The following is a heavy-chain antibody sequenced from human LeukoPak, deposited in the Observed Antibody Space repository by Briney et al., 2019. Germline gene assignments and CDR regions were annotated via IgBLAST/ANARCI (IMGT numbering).Heavy chain of an antibody. J-gene: IGHJ4*02. Sequence: PGGSLRLSCAASGFTFSSYAMSWVRQAPGKGLEWVSAIRGSGGSTYYADSVKGRFTISRDNSKNTLYLQMNSLRAEDTAVYYCAKDINWKRIAVAGYYFDYWGQGTLVTVSS. CDR2: IRGSGGST. CDR1: GFTFSSYA. CDR3: AKDINWKRIAVAGYYFDY. D-gene: IGHD6-19*01. V-gene: IGHV3-23*01.